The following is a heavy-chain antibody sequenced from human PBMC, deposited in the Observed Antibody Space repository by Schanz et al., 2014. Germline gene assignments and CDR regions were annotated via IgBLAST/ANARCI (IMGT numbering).Heavy chain of an antibody. CDR2: ISSGGGST. D-gene: IGHD2-2*01. J-gene: IGHJ6*03. V-gene: IGHV3-23*04. CDR3: ARVKYCTITRCYRTETEGIYYMDV. Sequence: VQVVQSGGGLVKPGGSLRLSCAASGFTFSSYAMGWVRQARGKGLEWVSSISSGGGSTYYADSVKGRFTISRDNSKNTLYLQMKSLRAEDTAVYYCARVKYCTITRCYRTETEGIYYMDVWGKGTTVTVSS. CDR1: GFTFSSYA.